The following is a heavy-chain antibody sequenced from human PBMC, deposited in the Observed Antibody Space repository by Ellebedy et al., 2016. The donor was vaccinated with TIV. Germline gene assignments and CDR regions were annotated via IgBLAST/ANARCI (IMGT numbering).Heavy chain of an antibody. CDR1: GFSFRSYW. Sequence: GGSLRLSCGASGFSFRSYWMTWVRQAPGKGLEWVANINQDGSQKYHVDSVKGRFTIARDNAKNSLFLQMSSLRVEDTAVYYCATDGSYGDYRSPTHAFVMWGQGTMVAVSS. J-gene: IGHJ3*02. D-gene: IGHD4-17*01. CDR2: INQDGSQK. CDR3: ATDGSYGDYRSPTHAFVM. V-gene: IGHV3-7*01.